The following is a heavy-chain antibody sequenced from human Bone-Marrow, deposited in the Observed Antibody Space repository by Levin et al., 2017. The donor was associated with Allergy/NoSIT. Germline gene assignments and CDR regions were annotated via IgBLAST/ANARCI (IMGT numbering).Heavy chain of an antibody. J-gene: IGHJ6*02. D-gene: IGHD3-9*01. V-gene: IGHV3-13*01. Sequence: GGSLRLSCAASGFTFSNYDMHWVRQATGRGLEWVSGIGYSGDTYYAGSVKGRFTISREDAKNSLFLQMNNLRAGDTAVYYCAREYYDMLSGYHGMDVWGQGTTVTVSS. CDR3: AREYYDMLSGYHGMDV. CDR1: GFTFSNYD. CDR2: IGYSGDT.